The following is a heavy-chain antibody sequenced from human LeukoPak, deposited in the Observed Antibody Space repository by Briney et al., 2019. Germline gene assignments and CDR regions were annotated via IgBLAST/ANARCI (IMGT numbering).Heavy chain of an antibody. CDR2: IRYDGSNK. J-gene: IGHJ4*02. V-gene: IGHV3-30*02. Sequence: GGSLRLSCAASGFTFSSYGMHWVRQAPGKGLEWVAFIRYDGSNKYYADSVKGRFTISRDNSKNTLYLQMNSLRAEDTAVYYCAKDGSVGATSYYFDYWGQGTLVTASS. CDR3: AKDGSVGATSYYFDY. CDR1: GFTFSSYG. D-gene: IGHD1-26*01.